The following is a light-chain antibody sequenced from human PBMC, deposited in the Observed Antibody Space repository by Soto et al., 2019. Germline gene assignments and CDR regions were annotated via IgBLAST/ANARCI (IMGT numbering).Light chain of an antibody. Sequence: EIVMTQSPLTLPVTPGEPASISRRSSQSLLYNNTYNYLDWYVQKPGQSPQLLIYFGSNRAPGVPDRFSGSGSGTDFTLKINRVEAEDVGTYYCMQALQSLTCGQGTRLEIK. CDR1: QSLLYNNTYNY. CDR3: MQALQSLT. V-gene: IGKV2-28*01. J-gene: IGKJ5*01. CDR2: FGS.